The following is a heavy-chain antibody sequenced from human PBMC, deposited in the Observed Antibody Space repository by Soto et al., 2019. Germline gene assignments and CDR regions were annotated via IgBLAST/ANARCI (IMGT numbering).Heavy chain of an antibody. D-gene: IGHD2-2*01. Sequence: PGGSLKISCAAPGFTVSSNYMSWVRQAPGKGLDWVSVIYSGGSTYYADSVKGRFTISRDNSKNTLYLQMNSLRAGDTAVYYCARDWASEASSTRAYYYGMDVWGQGTTVTVSS. CDR1: GFTVSSNY. CDR3: ARDWASEASSTRAYYYGMDV. CDR2: IYSGGST. V-gene: IGHV3-66*01. J-gene: IGHJ6*02.